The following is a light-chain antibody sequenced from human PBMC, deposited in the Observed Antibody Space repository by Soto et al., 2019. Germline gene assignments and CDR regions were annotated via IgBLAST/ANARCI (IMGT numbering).Light chain of an antibody. CDR2: AAS. V-gene: IGKV1-39*02. Sequence: DIQMTQSPSSLSASIGDRVSIICRASESIRIHLNWYQQKPGKAPRLLIYAASRLQSGVPSRFSGTGSGTDFTLTISRLEAEDCAVYYCQVYGKWTFGQGTKVDIK. CDR1: ESIRIH. CDR3: QVYGKWT. J-gene: IGKJ1*01.